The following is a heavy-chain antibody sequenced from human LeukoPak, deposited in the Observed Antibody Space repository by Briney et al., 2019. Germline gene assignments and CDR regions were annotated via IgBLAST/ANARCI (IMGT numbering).Heavy chain of an antibody. J-gene: IGHJ4*02. Sequence: SETLSLTCTVSGGSISSYYWSWIRQPPGKGLEWIGYIYYSGSTNYNPSLKSRVTISVDTSKNQFSLKLSSVTAADTAVYYCASRVDSTREWIFDYWGQGTLVTVSS. CDR1: GGSISSYY. CDR3: ASRVDSTREWIFDY. D-gene: IGHD3-3*01. V-gene: IGHV4-59*01. CDR2: IYYSGST.